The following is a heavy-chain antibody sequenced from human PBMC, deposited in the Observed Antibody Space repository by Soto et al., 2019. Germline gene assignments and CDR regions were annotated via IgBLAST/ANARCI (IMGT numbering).Heavy chain of an antibody. CDR1: GGAISGRSNY. CDR3: ARHPSDFWFDP. D-gene: IGHD2-21*02. CDR2: IYYSGST. V-gene: IGHV4-39*01. Sequence: PSETLSLTCNVSGGAISGRSNYWGWIRQPPGKGLEWIGSIYYSGSTYYNPSLKSRVTVSVDTSKNQFSLKLSSVTAADTAVYYCARHPSDFWFDPWGQGTLVTVSS. J-gene: IGHJ5*02.